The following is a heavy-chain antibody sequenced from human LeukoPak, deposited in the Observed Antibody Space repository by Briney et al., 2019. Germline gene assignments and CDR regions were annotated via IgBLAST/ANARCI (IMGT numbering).Heavy chain of an antibody. CDR1: GYTFTSYA. CDR2: INTNTGNP. D-gene: IGHD2-21*02. J-gene: IGHJ4*02. Sequence: SVKVSCKASGYTFTSYAMNWVRQAPGQGLEWMGWINTNTGNPTYAQGFTGRFVFSLDTSVSTAYLQISSLKAEDTAVYYCARDECGGDCDALFDYWGQGTLVTVSS. CDR3: ARDECGGDCDALFDY. V-gene: IGHV7-4-1*02.